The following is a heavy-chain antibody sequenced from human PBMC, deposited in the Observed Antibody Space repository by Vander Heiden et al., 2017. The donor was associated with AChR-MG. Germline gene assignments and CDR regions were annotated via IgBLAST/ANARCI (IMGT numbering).Heavy chain of an antibody. J-gene: IGHJ4*02. CDR1: GFGFRCYW. D-gene: IGHD2-21*02. Sequence: EVQLVESGGGLVQPGGSLRLSCAASGFGFRCYWMGWVRQAPGKGLEWVANIKQDGSEKYYVDSVKGRFTISRDNAKNSLYLQMNSLRAEDTAVYYCARESSGNSDFDYWGQGTLVTVSS. CDR2: IKQDGSEK. CDR3: ARESSGNSDFDY. V-gene: IGHV3-7*01.